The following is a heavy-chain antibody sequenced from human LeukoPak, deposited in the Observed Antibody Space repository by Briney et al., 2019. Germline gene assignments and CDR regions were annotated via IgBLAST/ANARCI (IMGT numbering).Heavy chain of an antibody. CDR3: AREQQLATGSRYYYYGMDV. CDR1: GGTFSSYA. CDR2: IIPIFGTA. Sequence: SVKVSCKASGGTFSSYAISWVRQAPGQGLEWMGGIIPIFGTANCAQKFQGRVTITADKSTSTAYMELSSLRSEDTAVYYCAREQQLATGSRYYYYGMDVWGKGTTVTVSS. D-gene: IGHD6-13*01. V-gene: IGHV1-69*06. J-gene: IGHJ6*04.